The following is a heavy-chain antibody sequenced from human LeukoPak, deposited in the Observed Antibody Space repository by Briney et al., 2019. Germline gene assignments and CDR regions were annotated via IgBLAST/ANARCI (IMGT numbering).Heavy chain of an antibody. V-gene: IGHV3-23*01. CDR3: AKDAVYYDSSGYPESYFDY. CDR2: ISGSGGST. Sequence: PGGSLRLSCAASGFTFSSYAMNWVRQAPGKGLEWVSAISGSGGSTYYADSVKGRFTISRDNSKNTLYLQMNSLRAEDTAVYYCAKDAVYYDSSGYPESYFDYWGQGTLVTVSS. D-gene: IGHD3-22*01. CDR1: GFTFSSYA. J-gene: IGHJ4*02.